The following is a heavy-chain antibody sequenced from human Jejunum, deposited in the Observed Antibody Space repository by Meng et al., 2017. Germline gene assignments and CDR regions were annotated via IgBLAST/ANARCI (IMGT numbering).Heavy chain of an antibody. D-gene: IGHD3-22*01. CDR2: IFYSGRT. CDR1: GGSISSSSSY. J-gene: IGHJ4*02. V-gene: IGHV4-39*01. CDR3: ARRRPDNPFDY. Sequence: QLQLQESGAGLGKASETLSLTCTVSGGSISSSSSYWDWIRQPPGKGLEWIGNIFYSGRTNENPSLKSRVTISVDMSKNQFSLKLSGVTAADTAVYFCARRRPDNPFDYWGQGTLVTVSS.